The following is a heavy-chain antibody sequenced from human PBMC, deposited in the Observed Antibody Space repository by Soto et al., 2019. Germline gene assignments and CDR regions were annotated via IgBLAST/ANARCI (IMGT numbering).Heavy chain of an antibody. Sequence: SENLALTCTVSGGSISSYCWSWIRQPPRKGLEWIGYIYYSGSTNYNPSLKSRVTISVDTSKNQFSLKLSSVTAADTAVYYCARSTYDSSGYKNDYWGQGTLVTVSS. V-gene: IGHV4-59*01. D-gene: IGHD3-22*01. CDR2: IYYSGST. CDR3: ARSTYDSSGYKNDY. CDR1: GGSISSYC. J-gene: IGHJ4*02.